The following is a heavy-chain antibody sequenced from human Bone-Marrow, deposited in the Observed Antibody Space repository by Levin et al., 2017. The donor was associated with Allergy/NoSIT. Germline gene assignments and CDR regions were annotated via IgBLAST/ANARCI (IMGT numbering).Heavy chain of an antibody. D-gene: IGHD3-10*01. Sequence: SETLSLTCSVSGGSITNNNWWTWVRQSPGKGLEWIGEIYHVGSTNYNPSLKSRVTMSVDKSKNQFSLKVRSVTAADAAVYYCVREGTPQSWDYWGQGTLVSVSS. CDR2: IYHVGST. CDR1: GGSITNNNW. CDR3: VREGTPQSWDY. V-gene: IGHV4-4*02. J-gene: IGHJ4*02.